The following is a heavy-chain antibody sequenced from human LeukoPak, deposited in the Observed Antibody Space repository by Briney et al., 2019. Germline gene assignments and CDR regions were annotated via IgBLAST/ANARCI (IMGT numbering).Heavy chain of an antibody. CDR1: GGSISSSNYY. D-gene: IGHD3-16*01. CDR3: ARPYGAISYYYYMDV. J-gene: IGHJ6*03. V-gene: IGHV4-39*01. Sequence: SETLSLTCTVSGGSISSSNYYWGWLRQPPGKGLEWIGTISYSGSTYYNPSLKSRVTISVDTSKNQFSLKLSSVTAADTAVYFCARPYGAISYYYYMDVWGKGTTVTVSS. CDR2: ISYSGST.